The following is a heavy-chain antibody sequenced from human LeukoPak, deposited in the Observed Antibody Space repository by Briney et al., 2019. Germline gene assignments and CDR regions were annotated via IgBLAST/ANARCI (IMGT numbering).Heavy chain of an antibody. CDR3: TSLRIAVAGYEGDY. V-gene: IGHV3-49*04. D-gene: IGHD6-19*01. J-gene: IGHJ4*02. Sequence: PGRSLRLSCTASGFTLGDYAMSWVRQAPGKGLEWVGFIRSKAFGGTTQYAASVKGRFTIARDDSKSIAYLQMNSLKTEDTAVYYCTSLRIAVAGYEGDYWGQGTLVTVSS. CDR1: GFTLGDYA. CDR2: IRSKAFGGTT.